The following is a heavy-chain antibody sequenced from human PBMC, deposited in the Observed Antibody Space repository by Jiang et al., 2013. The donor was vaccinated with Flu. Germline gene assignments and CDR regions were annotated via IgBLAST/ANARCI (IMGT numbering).Heavy chain of an antibody. CDR1: GGSISSGGYY. CDR2: IYYSGST. J-gene: IGHJ6*02. V-gene: IGHV4-31*03. Sequence: GLVKPSQTLSLTCTVSGGSISSGGYYWSWIRQHPGKGLEWIGYIYYSGSTYYNPSLKSRVTISVDTSKNQFSLKLSSVTAADTAVYYCARDLKLWTTYGMDVWGQGTTVTVSS. CDR3: ARDLKLWTTYGMDV. D-gene: IGHD2-21*01.